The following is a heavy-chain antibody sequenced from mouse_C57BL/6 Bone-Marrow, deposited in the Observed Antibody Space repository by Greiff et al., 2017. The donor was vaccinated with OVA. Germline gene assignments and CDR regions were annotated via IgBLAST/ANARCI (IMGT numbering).Heavy chain of an antibody. CDR3: ATLWRPHYYGTFDY. CDR1: GFNIKDYY. V-gene: IGHV14-2*01. CDR2: IDPEDGET. Sequence: VQGVESGAELVKPGASVKLSCTASGFNIKDYYMHWVKQRTEQGLEWIGRIDPEDGETKYAPKFQGKATITAYTSSNTAYLQLSSLTSEDTAVYYCATLWRPHYYGTFDYWGQGTTLTVSS. J-gene: IGHJ2*01. D-gene: IGHD1-1*01.